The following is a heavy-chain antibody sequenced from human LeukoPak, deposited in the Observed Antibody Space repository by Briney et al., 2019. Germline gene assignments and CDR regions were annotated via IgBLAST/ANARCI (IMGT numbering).Heavy chain of an antibody. CDR1: GFTFSAYA. D-gene: IGHD6-19*01. CDR2: IGSDNKP. CDR3: ARSSVYYAYAMDV. V-gene: IGHV3-23*05. J-gene: IGHJ6*02. Sequence: PGGSLRLSCEASGFTFSAYAMTWVRQAPGKGLEWVSSIGSDNKPHYSESVKGRFAISRDNSKSTLYLQMNSLRAEDTAVYYCARSSVYYAYAMDVWGQGTTVSVSS.